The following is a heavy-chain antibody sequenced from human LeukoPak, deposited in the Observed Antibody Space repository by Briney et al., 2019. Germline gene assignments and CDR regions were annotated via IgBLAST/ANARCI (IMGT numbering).Heavy chain of an antibody. CDR3: AREAEWDESFDFQH. Sequence: ASVKVSCTASGYTFTSYGISWVRQAPGQGLEWMGWISAYNGNTNYAQKLQGRVTMTTDTSTSTAYMELRSLRSDDTAVYYCAREAEWDESFDFQHWGQGTLVTVSS. J-gene: IGHJ1*01. CDR2: ISAYNGNT. V-gene: IGHV1-18*01. CDR1: GYTFTSYG. D-gene: IGHD1-26*01.